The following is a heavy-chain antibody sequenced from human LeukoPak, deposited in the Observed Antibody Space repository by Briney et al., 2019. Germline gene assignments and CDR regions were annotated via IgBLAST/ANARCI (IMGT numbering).Heavy chain of an antibody. CDR3: ARLRGYTYGNPGY. V-gene: IGHV4-39*01. CDR2: IYYTGDT. CDR1: GGSISTSSSYY. J-gene: IGHJ4*02. D-gene: IGHD5-18*01. Sequence: SETLSLTCTVSGGSISTSSSYYWGWVRQPPGKGLEWIGSIYYTGDTYYNSSLKSRVTISVDTSKNQFALKLTSVTAADTALYYCARLRGYTYGNPGYWGQGSLVTVSS.